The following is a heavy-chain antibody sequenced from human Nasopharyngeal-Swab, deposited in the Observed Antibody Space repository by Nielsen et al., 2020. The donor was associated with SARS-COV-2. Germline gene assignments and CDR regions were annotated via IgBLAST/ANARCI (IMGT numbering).Heavy chain of an antibody. J-gene: IGHJ4*02. CDR3: ARWRIYATMATGLDY. V-gene: IGHV1-2*02. CDR1: GYIFTDYY. CDR2: INPVSGDT. D-gene: IGHD5-24*01. Sequence: ASVKVSCKASGYIFTDYYIHWIRQAPGQGLEWMGWINPVSGDTSYEQKFQGRVTLTRDTSINTAYMDLSSLRSDDTALYYCARWRIYATMATGLDYWGQGTLVTVSS.